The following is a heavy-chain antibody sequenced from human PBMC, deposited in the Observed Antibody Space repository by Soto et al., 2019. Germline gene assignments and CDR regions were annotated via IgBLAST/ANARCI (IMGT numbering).Heavy chain of an antibody. CDR1: GFTFSSYS. J-gene: IGHJ2*01. V-gene: IGHV3-48*01. CDR3: AREGGDIGYGGYGDWYFDL. Sequence: EVQLVESGGGLVQPGGSLRLSCAASGFTFSSYSMNWVRQAPGKGLEWVSYISSSSSTIYYADSVKGRFTISRDNAKNSLYLQMNSLRAEDTAVYYCAREGGDIGYGGYGDWYFDLWGRGTLVTVSS. D-gene: IGHD4-17*01. CDR2: ISSSSSTI.